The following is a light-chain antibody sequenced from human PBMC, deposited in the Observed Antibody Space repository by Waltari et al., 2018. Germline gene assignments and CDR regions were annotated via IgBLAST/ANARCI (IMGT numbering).Light chain of an antibody. V-gene: IGKV3-15*01. J-gene: IGKJ4*01. CDR2: GAT. Sequence: EILMTQSPGTLSVSPGERATLSCWASQSVSSNFAWYQQKPGQAPRLLIYGATIRATGIPARFSGSGSGTEFTLTISSLQSEDFATYYCQQYDNWPPLTFGGGTKVEIK. CDR1: QSVSSN. CDR3: QQYDNWPPLT.